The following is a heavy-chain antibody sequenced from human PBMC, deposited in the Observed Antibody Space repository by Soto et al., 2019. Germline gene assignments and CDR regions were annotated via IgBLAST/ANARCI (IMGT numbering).Heavy chain of an antibody. J-gene: IGHJ6*02. CDR2: IIPIFGTA. D-gene: IGHD4-17*01. CDR1: GGTFSSYA. CDR3: ARDLYGGKAYYYYYGMDV. V-gene: IGHV1-69*01. Sequence: QVQLVQSGAEVKKPGSSVKVSCKASGGTFSSYAISWVRQAPGQGLEWMGGIIPIFGTANYAQKFQGRVTITADESTSTAYMELSSLRSEDTAVYYCARDLYGGKAYYYYYGMDVWGQGTTFTVSS.